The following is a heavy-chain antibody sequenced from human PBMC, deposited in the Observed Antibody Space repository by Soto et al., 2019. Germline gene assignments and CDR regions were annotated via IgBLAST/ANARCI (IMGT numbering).Heavy chain of an antibody. CDR3: AKDLGTTSYWYFDL. J-gene: IGHJ2*01. V-gene: IGHV3-30*18. Sequence: QVQLVESGGGVVQPGRSLRLSSAASGFTFSSYGMHWVRQAPGKGLEWVAVISYDGSNKYYADSVKGRFTISRDNSKNTLYLQMNSLRAEDTAVYYCAKDLGTTSYWYFDLWGRGTLVTVSS. CDR2: ISYDGSNK. CDR1: GFTFSSYG. D-gene: IGHD1-1*01.